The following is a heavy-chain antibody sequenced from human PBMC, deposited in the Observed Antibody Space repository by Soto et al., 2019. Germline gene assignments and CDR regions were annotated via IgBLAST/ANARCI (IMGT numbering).Heavy chain of an antibody. D-gene: IGHD5-18*01. CDR3: AHRPRGYAYHFDY. CDR1: GFSLSTRGVG. J-gene: IGHJ4*02. V-gene: IGHV2-5*02. CDR2: IYWDDDE. Sequence: QITLKESGPTLVKPTQTLTLTCTFSGFSLSTRGVGVGWIRQPPGKALEWLALIYWDDDEGYSPSLKSRLTITKDTSKAQVVLIRTNMDPVDTATYYCAHRPRGYAYHFDYWGQGTLVTVSS.